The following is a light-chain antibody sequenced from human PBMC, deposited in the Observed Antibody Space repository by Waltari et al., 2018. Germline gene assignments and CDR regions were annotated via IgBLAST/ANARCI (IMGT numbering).Light chain of an antibody. CDR2: SGS. CDR3: MQALQTLWT. V-gene: IGKV2-28*01. J-gene: IGKJ1*01. CDR1: QSLLHSNGYNY. Sequence: DIVMTQSPLSLPVTLGEPASISCRSSQSLLHSNGYNYLDWYLQKPGQSPQLLIYSGSNRASGVPDRFSGSGSGTDFTLKISRVEAEDVGVYYCMQALQTLWTFGQGTKVEIK.